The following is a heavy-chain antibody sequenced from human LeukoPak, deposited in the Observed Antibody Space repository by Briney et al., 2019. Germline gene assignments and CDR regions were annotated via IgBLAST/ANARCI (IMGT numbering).Heavy chain of an antibody. Sequence: MSSETLSLTCTVSGGSISSSSYYWGWIRQPPGKGLEWIGSIYYSGSTYYNPSLKSRVTISVDTSKNQFSLKLSSVTAADTAVYYCARVAPRWLQSYYFDYWGQGTLVTVSS. CDR2: IYYSGST. CDR3: ARVAPRWLQSYYFDY. J-gene: IGHJ4*02. V-gene: IGHV4-39*07. CDR1: GGSISSSSYY. D-gene: IGHD5-24*01.